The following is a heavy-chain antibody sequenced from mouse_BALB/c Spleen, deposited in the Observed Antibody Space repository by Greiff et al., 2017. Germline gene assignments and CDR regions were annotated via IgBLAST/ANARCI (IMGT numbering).Heavy chain of an antibody. CDR3: ARHEEGWFAY. CDR1: GFTFSSFG. CDR2: ISSGSSTI. J-gene: IGHJ3*01. V-gene: IGHV5-17*02. Sequence: EVQGVESGGGLVQPGGSRKLSCAASGFTFSSFGMHWVRQAPEKGLEWVAYISSGSSTIYYADTVKGRFTISRDNPKNTLFLQMTSLRSEDTAMYYCARHEEGWFAYWGQGTLVTVSA.